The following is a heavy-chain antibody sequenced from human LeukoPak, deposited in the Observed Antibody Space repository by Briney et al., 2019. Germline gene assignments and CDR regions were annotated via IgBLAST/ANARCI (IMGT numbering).Heavy chain of an antibody. Sequence: GGSLRLSCAASGFTFSNYAMTWVRQAPGKGLEWVSAISGSGGSTYYADSVKGRFTISRDNAKNSLYLQMNSLRAEDTAVYYCYGDLDYWGQGTLVTVSS. CDR1: GFTFSNYA. J-gene: IGHJ4*02. V-gene: IGHV3-23*01. CDR3: YGDLDY. CDR2: ISGSGGST. D-gene: IGHD4-17*01.